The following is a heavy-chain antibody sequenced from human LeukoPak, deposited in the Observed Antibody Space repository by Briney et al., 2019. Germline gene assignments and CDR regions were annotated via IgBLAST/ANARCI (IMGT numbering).Heavy chain of an antibody. V-gene: IGHV1-18*01. CDR2: ISAYNGNT. J-gene: IGHJ6*02. CDR1: GYTFTSYG. D-gene: IGHD3-10*01. CDR3: ARDHSGTDSQNYYYYYGMDV. Sequence: GASVKVSCKTPGYTFTSYGISWVRQAPGQGLEWMGWISAYNGNTNYAQKLQGRVTMTTDTSTSTAYMELRSLRSDDTAVYYCARDHSGTDSQNYYYYYGMDVWGQGTTVTVSS.